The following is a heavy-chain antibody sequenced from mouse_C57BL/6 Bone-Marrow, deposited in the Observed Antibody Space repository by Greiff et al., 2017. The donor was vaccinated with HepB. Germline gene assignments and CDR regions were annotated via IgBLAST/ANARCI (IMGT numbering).Heavy chain of an antibody. J-gene: IGHJ4*01. CDR2: IYPGDGDT. Sequence: VQLQQSGPELVKPGASVKISCKASGYAFSSSWMNWVKQRPGKGLEWIGRIYPGDGDTNYNGKFKGKATLTADKSSSTSYMQLSSLTSEDSAVYFCARLGMDYWGQGTSVTVSS. CDR1: GYAFSSSW. D-gene: IGHD4-1*01. CDR3: ARLGMDY. V-gene: IGHV1-82*01.